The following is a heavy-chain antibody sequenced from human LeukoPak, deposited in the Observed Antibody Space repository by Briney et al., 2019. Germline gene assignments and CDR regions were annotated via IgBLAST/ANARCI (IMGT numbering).Heavy chain of an antibody. V-gene: IGHV3-33*01. J-gene: IGHJ4*02. CDR3: ARDIGNSGFNLDY. D-gene: IGHD5-12*01. CDR2: IWHDGGRK. Sequence: GGSLRLSCVVSGFTFSTHGFHWVRQAPGKGLEWVSVIWHDGGRKEYADSVRGRFTISRDNSNLYLQMNSLRAEDTAIYYCARDIGNSGFNLDYWGQGTPVTVSS. CDR1: GFTFSTHG.